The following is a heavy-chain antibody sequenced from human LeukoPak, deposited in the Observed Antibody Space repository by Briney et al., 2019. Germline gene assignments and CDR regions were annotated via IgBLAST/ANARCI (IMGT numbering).Heavy chain of an antibody. CDR2: IYPGDSDT. Sequence: GESLKISCKGSGYSFTSYWIGWVRQMPGKGLVWMGIIYPGDSDTRYSPSFQGQVTISADKSISTAYLQWSSLKASDTAMYYCARHPAWYSSGWAPDYWGQGTLVTVSS. CDR3: ARHPAWYSSGWAPDY. V-gene: IGHV5-51*01. D-gene: IGHD6-19*01. J-gene: IGHJ4*02. CDR1: GYSFTSYW.